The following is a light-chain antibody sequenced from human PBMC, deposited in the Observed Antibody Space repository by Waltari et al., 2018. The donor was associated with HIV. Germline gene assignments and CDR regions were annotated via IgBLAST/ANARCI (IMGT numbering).Light chain of an antibody. V-gene: IGLV1-40*01. Sequence: QSVLTQPPSVSGAPRQRVTISCTGSSSNIGTGYDVPWYRQYPGRAPKLLVYGNNNRPSGVPDRFSGSNSGTSASLAITGLQADDEADYYCQSYDSSLSGWVFGGGTKLTVL. CDR3: QSYDSSLSGWV. CDR1: SSNIGTGYD. CDR2: GNN. J-gene: IGLJ3*02.